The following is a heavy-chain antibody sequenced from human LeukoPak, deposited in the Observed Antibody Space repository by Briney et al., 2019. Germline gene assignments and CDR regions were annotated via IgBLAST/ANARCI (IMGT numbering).Heavy chain of an antibody. D-gene: IGHD2/OR15-2a*01. CDR2: ISGSGGST. J-gene: IGHJ4*02. CDR3: AKAVYPQYYFDY. CDR1: GFIFSTSA. Sequence: GGSLRLSCAASGFIFSTSAMSWVRQAPGKGLEWVSAISGSGGSTYYADSVKGRFTISRDNSKNTLYLQMNSLRAEDTAVYYCAKAVYPQYYFDYWGQGTLVTVSS. V-gene: IGHV3-23*01.